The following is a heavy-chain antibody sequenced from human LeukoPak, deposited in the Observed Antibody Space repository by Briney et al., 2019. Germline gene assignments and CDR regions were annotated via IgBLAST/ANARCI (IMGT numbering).Heavy chain of an antibody. CDR3: AGERHTAASYNWYDP. D-gene: IGHD2-21*02. CDR2: INEDGDVT. Sequence: GGSLRLSCAASGFIFNTYWMSWVRQAPGKGLEWVANINEDGDVTYYVDSVKGRFTISRDSARNSLYLRMNSLRVEDTAVYYCAGERHTAASYNWYDPWGQGTLVAVSS. J-gene: IGHJ5*02. V-gene: IGHV3-7*01. CDR1: GFIFNTYW.